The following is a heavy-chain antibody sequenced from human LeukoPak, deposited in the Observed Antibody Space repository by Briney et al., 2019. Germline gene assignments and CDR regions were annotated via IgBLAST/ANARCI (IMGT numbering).Heavy chain of an antibody. Sequence: ASVKVSCKASGYNFFTYGITWVRQAPGQGLEWMGWISPHNGNANYAQKFQGRVTITADESTSTAYMELSSLRSEDTAVYYCASRPAGGYYPYYYYYGMDVWGQGTTVTVSS. CDR3: ASRPAGGYYPYYYYYGMDV. J-gene: IGHJ6*02. D-gene: IGHD3-22*01. V-gene: IGHV1-18*01. CDR2: ISPHNGNA. CDR1: GYNFFTYG.